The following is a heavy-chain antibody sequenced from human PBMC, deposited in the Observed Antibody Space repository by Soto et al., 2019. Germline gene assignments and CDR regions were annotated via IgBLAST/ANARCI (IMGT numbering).Heavy chain of an antibody. CDR1: GGSISSGDYY. Sequence: SETLSLTCTVSGGSISSGDYYWSWIRQPPGKGLEWIGYIYYSGSTYYNPSLKSRVTISVDTSKNQFSLKLSSVTAADTAVYYCARDRTAAGNFGWFDPWGQGTLVTVSS. CDR3: ARDRTAAGNFGWFDP. V-gene: IGHV4-30-4*01. CDR2: IYYSGST. J-gene: IGHJ5*02. D-gene: IGHD6-13*01.